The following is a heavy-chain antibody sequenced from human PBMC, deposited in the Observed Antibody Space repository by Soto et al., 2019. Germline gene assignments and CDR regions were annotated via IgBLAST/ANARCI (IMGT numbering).Heavy chain of an antibody. CDR2: ISYDGSNK. Sequence: QVQLVESGGGVVQPGRSLRLSCAASGFTFSSYAMHWVRQAPGKGLEWVAVISYDGSNKYYADSVKGRFTISRDNSKNTLYLQMNSLRAEDTAVYYCARDYGAYVLDYWGQGTLVTVSS. D-gene: IGHD4-17*01. J-gene: IGHJ4*02. CDR1: GFTFSSYA. CDR3: ARDYGAYVLDY. V-gene: IGHV3-30-3*01.